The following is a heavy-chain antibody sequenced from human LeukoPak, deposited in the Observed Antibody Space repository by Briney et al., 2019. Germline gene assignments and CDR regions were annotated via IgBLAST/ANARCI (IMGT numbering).Heavy chain of an antibody. CDR1: GFTFSSYS. CDR3: AKESAYGDYSESSPVDY. V-gene: IGHV3-21*04. J-gene: IGHJ4*02. D-gene: IGHD4-17*01. Sequence: GGSLRLSCAASGFTFSSYSMNWVRQAPGKGLEWVSSISSSSSYIYYADSVKGRFTISRDNSKNTLYLQMNSLRAEDTAVYYCAKESAYGDYSESSPVDYWGQGTLVTVSS. CDR2: ISSSSSYI.